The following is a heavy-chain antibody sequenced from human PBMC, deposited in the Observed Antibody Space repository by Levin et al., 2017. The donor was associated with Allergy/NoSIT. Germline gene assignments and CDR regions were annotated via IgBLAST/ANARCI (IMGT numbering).Heavy chain of an antibody. V-gene: IGHV3-23*01. CDR3: AKDRLGIVGPTDFDY. CDR1: RFTFDNYA. CDR2: VSGSGRST. D-gene: IGHD1-26*01. Sequence: PGGSLRLSCAASRFTFDNYAMSWVRQAPGKGLEWVSCVSGSGRSTYYADSVKGRFTISRDNSKNTLYLHMNSLRAEDTAVYYCAKDRLGIVGPTDFDYWGQGTLVTVSS. J-gene: IGHJ4*02.